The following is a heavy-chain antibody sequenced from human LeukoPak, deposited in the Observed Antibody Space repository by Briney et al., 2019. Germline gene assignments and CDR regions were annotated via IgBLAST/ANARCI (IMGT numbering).Heavy chain of an antibody. CDR3: AKGGYCSSTSCYFDY. Sequence: GGSLRLSCAASGFTFSSYSMNWVRQAPGKGLEWVASISSSSSYIYYSDSMKGRFTISRDNAKNSLYLQMNSLRAEDMALYYCAKGGYCSSTSCYFDYWGQGTLVTVSS. D-gene: IGHD2-2*01. CDR1: GFTFSSYS. CDR2: ISSSSSYI. V-gene: IGHV3-21*04. J-gene: IGHJ4*02.